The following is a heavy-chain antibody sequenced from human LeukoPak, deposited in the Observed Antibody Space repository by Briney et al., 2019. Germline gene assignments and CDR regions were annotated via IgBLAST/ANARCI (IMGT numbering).Heavy chain of an antibody. D-gene: IGHD1-20*01. J-gene: IGHJ3*02. CDR1: GYTFTSYH. CDR2: INPSGGTT. Sequence: ASVKVSCKASGYTFTSYHMHWVRQAPGQGLEWMGIINPSGGTTNYAQKFRGRVTMTRDMSTSTVYMELSSLRSEDTAVYYCASEDNWNDVYAFDIWGQGTMVTVSS. V-gene: IGHV1-46*01. CDR3: ASEDNWNDVYAFDI.